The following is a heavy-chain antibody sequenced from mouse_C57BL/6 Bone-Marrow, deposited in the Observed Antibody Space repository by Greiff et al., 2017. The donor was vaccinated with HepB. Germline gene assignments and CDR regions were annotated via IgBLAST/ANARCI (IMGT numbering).Heavy chain of an antibody. J-gene: IGHJ2*01. Sequence: QVQLKESGAELVRPGTSVKVSCKASGYAFTNYLIEWVKRRPGQGLEWIGVINPGSGGTNYNEKFKGKATLTADKSSSTAYMQLSSLTSEDSAVYFCARSYYSNYDYWGQGTTLTVSS. CDR2: INPGSGGT. CDR1: GYAFTNYL. CDR3: ARSYYSNYDY. V-gene: IGHV1-54*01. D-gene: IGHD2-5*01.